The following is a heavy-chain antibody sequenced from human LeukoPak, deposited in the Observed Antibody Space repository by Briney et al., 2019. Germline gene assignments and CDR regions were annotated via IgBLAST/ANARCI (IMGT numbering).Heavy chain of an antibody. CDR2: ISSSSSYI. CDR3: ARDRRRSSSPGAFDI. CDR1: GFTFSSYS. D-gene: IGHD6-6*01. J-gene: IGHJ3*02. Sequence: GGSLRLSCAASGFTFSSYSMNWVRQAPGKGLEWVSSISSSSSYIYYADSVKGRFTISRDNAKNSLYLQMNSLRAEDTAVYYCARDRRRSSSPGAFDIWGQGTMVTVSS. V-gene: IGHV3-21*01.